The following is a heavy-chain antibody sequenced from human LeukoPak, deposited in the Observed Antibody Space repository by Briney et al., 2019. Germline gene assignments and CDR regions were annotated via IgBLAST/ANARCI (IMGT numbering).Heavy chain of an antibody. V-gene: IGHV3-7*03. CDR2: IKQDGSEK. Sequence: AGGSLRLSCAASGFTFSTYWMSWVRQAPGQGLEWVANIKQDGSEKYYVDSVKGRFTISRDNAKNSLYLQMNSLRAEDTAVYYCAKDVGTAALFVFYFDLWGRGARVTVSS. D-gene: IGHD6-6*01. CDR1: GFTFSTYW. CDR3: AKDVGTAALFVFYFDL. J-gene: IGHJ2*01.